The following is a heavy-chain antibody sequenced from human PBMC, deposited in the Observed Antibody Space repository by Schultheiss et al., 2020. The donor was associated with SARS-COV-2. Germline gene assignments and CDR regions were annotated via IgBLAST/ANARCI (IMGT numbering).Heavy chain of an antibody. Sequence: GESLKISCKGSGYSFTSYWIGWVRQMPGKGLEWMGIIYPGDSDTRYSPSFQGQVTISADKSISTAYLQWSSLKASDTATYYCASHITFGGVMGGGMDVWGQGTTVTVSS. CDR2: IYPGDSDT. V-gene: IGHV5-51*01. D-gene: IGHD3-16*01. J-gene: IGHJ6*02. CDR1: GYSFTSYW. CDR3: ASHITFGGVMGGGMDV.